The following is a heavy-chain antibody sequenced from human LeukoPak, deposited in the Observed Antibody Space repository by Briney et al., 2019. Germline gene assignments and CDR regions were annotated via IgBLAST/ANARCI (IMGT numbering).Heavy chain of an antibody. Sequence: ASVKVSCKASGYTFTSYDINRVRQATGQGLEWMGWVNPNSGNTGYAQKFQGRVTMTRNTSISTAYMELSSLRSEDTAVYYCARGLMYGGNSEVDYWGQGTLVTVSS. CDR3: ARGLMYGGNSEVDY. D-gene: IGHD4-23*01. CDR1: GYTFTSYD. CDR2: VNPNSGNT. V-gene: IGHV1-8*01. J-gene: IGHJ4*02.